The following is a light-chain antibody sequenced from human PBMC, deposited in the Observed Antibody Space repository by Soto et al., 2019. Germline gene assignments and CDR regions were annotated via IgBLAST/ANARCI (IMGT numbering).Light chain of an antibody. J-gene: IGKJ1*01. Sequence: DIVMTQTPLSLPVAPGEPASISCRSSQSLLDSDDGKTYLDWYLQKPGQSPQLLIDTLSYRASGVPDRVSGSGSRTDFTLQISRVEAEDVGVYYCMHRIEFPWTFGQGTRVELK. CDR1: QSLLDSDDGKTY. CDR3: MHRIEFPWT. V-gene: IGKV2-40*01. CDR2: TLS.